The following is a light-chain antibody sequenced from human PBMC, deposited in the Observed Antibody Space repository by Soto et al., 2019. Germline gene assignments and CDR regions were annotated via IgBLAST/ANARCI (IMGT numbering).Light chain of an antibody. CDR2: GAS. V-gene: IGKV3-15*01. CDR1: QNIRSN. J-gene: IGKJ2*01. Sequence: EIVMTQSPATLSVSPGEGATLSCRASQNIRSNLAWYQQKCGQAPRLLIYGASTRATGIPARFSGSGSGTEFTLTISSLQSEDFAVYYCQHYGNWPPRYTFGQGTKLEIK. CDR3: QHYGNWPPRYT.